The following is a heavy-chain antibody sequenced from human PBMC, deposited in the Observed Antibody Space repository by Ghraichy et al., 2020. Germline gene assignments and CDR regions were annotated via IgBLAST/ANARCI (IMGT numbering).Heavy chain of an antibody. Sequence: GGSLRLSCTASGFTFGDYAMSWVRQAPGKGLEWVGFIRSKAYGGTTEYAASVKGRFTISRDDSKSIAYLQMNSLKTEDTAVYYCTRGLEPRFWSGYYYYYYYGMDVWCQGTTVTVSS. J-gene: IGHJ6*02. V-gene: IGHV3-49*04. CDR2: IRSKAYGGTT. D-gene: IGHD3-3*01. CDR3: TRGLEPRFWSGYYYYYYYGMDV. CDR1: GFTFGDYA.